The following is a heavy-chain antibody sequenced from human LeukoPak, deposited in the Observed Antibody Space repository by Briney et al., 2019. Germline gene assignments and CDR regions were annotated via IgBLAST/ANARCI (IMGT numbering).Heavy chain of an antibody. Sequence: ASVKVSCKASGGTFSSYAISWVRQAPGQGLEWMRGIIPIFGTANYAQKFQGRVTITADESTSTAYMELSSLRSEDTAVYYCARDSLGEMYGGRPIEGYYFDYWGQGTLVTVSS. CDR2: IIPIFGTA. CDR1: GGTFSSYA. CDR3: ARDSLGEMYGGRPIEGYYFDY. J-gene: IGHJ4*02. V-gene: IGHV1-69*13. D-gene: IGHD3-16*01.